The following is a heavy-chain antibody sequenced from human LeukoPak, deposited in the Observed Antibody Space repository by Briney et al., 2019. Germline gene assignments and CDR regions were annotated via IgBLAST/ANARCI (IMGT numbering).Heavy chain of an antibody. D-gene: IGHD3-10*01. Sequence: PGWSLRLSCPASGLTFYDYAMHWVRQAPGKGLAGVSGITWNCGSIAYVDSVKGRFTISRDNAKNSLYLQVNSLRSEDTALYYCAAGAGITRYWGQGTLVTVSS. J-gene: IGHJ4*02. CDR1: GLTFYDYA. CDR2: ITWNCGSI. V-gene: IGHV3-9*01. CDR3: AAGAGITRY.